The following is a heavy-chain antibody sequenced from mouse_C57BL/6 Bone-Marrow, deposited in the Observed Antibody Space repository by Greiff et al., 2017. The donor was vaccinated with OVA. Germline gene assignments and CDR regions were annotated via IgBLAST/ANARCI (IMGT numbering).Heavy chain of an antibody. CDR3: ARNSNRGFAY. CDR2: ISSGGSYT. Sequence: EVQLVESGGDLVKPGGSLKLSCAASGFTFSSYGMSWVRRTPDKRLEWVATISSGGSYTYYPDSVKGRFTISRDNAKNTLYLQMSSLKSEDTAMYYCARNSNRGFAYWGQGTLVTVSA. D-gene: IGHD2-5*01. V-gene: IGHV5-6*01. CDR1: GFTFSSYG. J-gene: IGHJ3*01.